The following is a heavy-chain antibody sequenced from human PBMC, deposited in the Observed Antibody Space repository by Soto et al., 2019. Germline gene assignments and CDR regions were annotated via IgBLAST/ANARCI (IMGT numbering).Heavy chain of an antibody. V-gene: IGHV1-69*13. D-gene: IGHD2-2*01. CDR3: ARDRYWSSTSCLNRFDH. Sequence: SVKASCKASGGTFSSYAVRWVRQAPGQGVEWIGVITPFFCTTNHAQKSQGRVTITADESTSTAYMERSSLRTEGTAVYYCARDRYWSSTSCLNRFDHWGQGTLVSVSS. CDR2: ITPFFCTT. CDR1: GGTFSSYA. J-gene: IGHJ5*02.